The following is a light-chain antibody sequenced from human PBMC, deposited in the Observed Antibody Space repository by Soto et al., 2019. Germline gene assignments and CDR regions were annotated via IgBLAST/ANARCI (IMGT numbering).Light chain of an antibody. Sequence: IRMPQSPTTLSVAPGESATLSCRASQSVSSNLAWYQQKPGQAPRLLIYGASTRATGIPARFSGSGSGTEFTLTISSLQSEDFAVYYCQQYNNWPPTFGQGTRLEI. CDR2: GAS. V-gene: IGKV3D-15*01. CDR1: QSVSSN. CDR3: QQYNNWPPT. J-gene: IGKJ5*01.